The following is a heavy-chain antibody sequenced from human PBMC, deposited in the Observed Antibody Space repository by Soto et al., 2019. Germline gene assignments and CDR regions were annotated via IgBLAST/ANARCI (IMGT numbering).Heavy chain of an antibody. CDR2: ISGSGGST. J-gene: IGHJ6*01. CDR1: GFTFSSYA. V-gene: IGHV3-23*01. Sequence: GGSLRLSCAASGFTFSSYAMRWVRQAPGKGLEWVSAISGSGGSTYYADSVKGRFTISRDNSKNTLYLQMNSLRAEDTAVYYCAKDKYFCITSCIYYYYGTDGWGQGTTVTVAS. D-gene: IGHD2-2*01. CDR3: AKDKYFCITSCIYYYYGTDG.